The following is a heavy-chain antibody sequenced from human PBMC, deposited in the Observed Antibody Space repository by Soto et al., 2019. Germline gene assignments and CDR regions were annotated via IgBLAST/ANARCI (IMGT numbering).Heavy chain of an antibody. V-gene: IGHV5-51*01. CDR3: AGPREDGKTYSGVDV. D-gene: IGHD2-15*01. J-gene: IGHJ6*02. CDR2: IYPGDSDT. CDR1: GYSFTSYW. Sequence: GESLKISCKGAGYSFTSYWIGWVRQMPGKGLEWMGIIYPGDSDTRYSPSFQGQVTISADKSISTAYLQWSSLKASDTAMYYCAGPREDGKTYSGVDVWGQGTAVTVSS.